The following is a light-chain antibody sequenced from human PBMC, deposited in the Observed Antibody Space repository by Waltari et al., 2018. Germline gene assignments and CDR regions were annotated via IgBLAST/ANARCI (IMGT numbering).Light chain of an antibody. CDR2: GAS. CDR1: QGIRSD. Sequence: AIQMTQSPSSLSASVGARVTLTCLASQGIRSDLGWYQQKPGKAPKFLFYGASTLQSGVPSRFSGSGSGTEFTLTISSLQPEDFATYYCLQDYTYPRTFGQGTKLEIK. V-gene: IGKV1-6*01. CDR3: LQDYTYPRT. J-gene: IGKJ2*01.